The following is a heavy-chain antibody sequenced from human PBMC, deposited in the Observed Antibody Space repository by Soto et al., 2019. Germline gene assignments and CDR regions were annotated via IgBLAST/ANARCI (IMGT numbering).Heavy chain of an antibody. CDR3: AREKRCMDV. J-gene: IGHJ6*02. CDR1: GYTFTSYD. V-gene: IGHV1-8*01. CDR2: MNPNSGNT. Sequence: QVQLEQSGAEVKKPGASEKVSCKASGYTFTSYDINWVRQATGQGLEWMGWMNPNSGNTGHAQTFKSTDTMTRNTPTSTAYMEPSSLRSEDTAVYYCAREKRCMDVWGHGTTVTVSS.